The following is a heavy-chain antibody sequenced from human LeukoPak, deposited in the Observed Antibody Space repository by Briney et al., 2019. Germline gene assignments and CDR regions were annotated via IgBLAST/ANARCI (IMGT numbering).Heavy chain of an antibody. D-gene: IGHD6-13*01. CDR3: ARGEGIEAAGNFDY. V-gene: IGHV4-39*01. CDR2: IYYSGST. Sequence: SETLSLTCTVSGGSISSSSYYWGWIRQPPGKGLEWIGSIYYSGSTYYNPSLKSRVTISVDTSKNQFSLKLSSVTAADTAVYYCARGEGIEAAGNFDYWGQGTLVTVSS. J-gene: IGHJ4*02. CDR1: GGSISSSSYY.